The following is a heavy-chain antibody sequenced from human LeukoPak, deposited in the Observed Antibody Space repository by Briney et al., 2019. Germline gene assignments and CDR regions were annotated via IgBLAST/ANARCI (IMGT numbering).Heavy chain of an antibody. CDR3: ARGRRYSYGYGADTFDI. CDR2: ITHVGST. D-gene: IGHD5-18*01. J-gene: IGHJ3*02. CDR1: GGSFSDNS. V-gene: IGHV4-34*01. Sequence: SETLSLTCTVNGGSFSDNSWSWISQPPGKGLEWIGEITHVGSTSYNPSLKSRVTTSIDTSKNHFSLRLSSVTAADTAVYYCARGRRYSYGYGADTFDIWGQGTMITVSS.